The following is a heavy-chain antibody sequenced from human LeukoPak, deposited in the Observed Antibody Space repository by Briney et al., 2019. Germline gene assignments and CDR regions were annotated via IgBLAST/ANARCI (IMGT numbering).Heavy chain of an antibody. CDR2: IYYSGST. CDR3: ARGLNRLGEMPGEPHYFDY. Sequence: SETLSLTCTVSGGSISSYYWSWIRQPPGKGLEWIGYIYYSGSTNYNPSLKSRVTISVDTSKNQFSLKLSSVTAADTAVYYCARGLNRLGEMPGEPHYFDYWGQGTLVTVSS. J-gene: IGHJ4*02. CDR1: GGSISSYY. V-gene: IGHV4-59*01. D-gene: IGHD3-16*01.